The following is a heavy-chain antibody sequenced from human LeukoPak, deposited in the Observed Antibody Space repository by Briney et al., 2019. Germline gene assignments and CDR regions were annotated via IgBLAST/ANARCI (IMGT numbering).Heavy chain of an antibody. CDR1: GYTFTSYG. CDR2: INPNSGGT. D-gene: IGHD3-3*01. Sequence: GASVKISCKASGYTFTSYGFSWVRQAPGQGLEWMGWINPNSGGTNYAQKFQGRVTMTRDTSISTAYMELSRLRSGDTAVYYCARTIYDFWSGYSKEFAQNWFDSWGQGTLVTVSS. CDR3: ARTIYDFWSGYSKEFAQNWFDS. J-gene: IGHJ5*01. V-gene: IGHV1-2*02.